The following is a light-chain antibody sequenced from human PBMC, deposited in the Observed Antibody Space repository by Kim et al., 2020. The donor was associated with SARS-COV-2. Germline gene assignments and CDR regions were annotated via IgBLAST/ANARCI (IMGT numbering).Light chain of an antibody. CDR2: DAS. J-gene: IGKJ4*01. CDR1: QTIYTC. CDR3: QQCSSYPLT. V-gene: IGKV1-5*01. Sequence: ASVGDRVTITCRTSQTIYTCLAWYQQKPGKAPKVLIYDASTLESGFPSRFSGSGSGTDFTLTLSSLQPDDFATYYCQQCSSYPLTFGGGTKVEIK.